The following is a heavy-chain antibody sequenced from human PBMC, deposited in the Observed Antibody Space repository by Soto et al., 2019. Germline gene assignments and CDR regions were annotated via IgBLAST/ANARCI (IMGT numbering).Heavy chain of an antibody. V-gene: IGHV4-39*01. CDR3: ARHVGHEGMNV. Sequence: PSETLSLTCTVSGGSISTSAYYWGWIRQPPGKGLEWIGSIFYSGSTNYNPSLKSRLTISVDRSKNQFSLKLSSVTAADTAVYYFARHVGHEGMNVWGKATTVTVSS. CDR1: GGSISTSAYY. CDR2: IFYSGST. J-gene: IGHJ6*04.